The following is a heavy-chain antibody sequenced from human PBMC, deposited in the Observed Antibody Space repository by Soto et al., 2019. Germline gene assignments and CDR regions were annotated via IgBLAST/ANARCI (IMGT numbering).Heavy chain of an antibody. CDR2: INGRGNYI. CDR3: AREDGIVGATSAFDY. Sequence: LRLSCAASGFTFSTYNMNWVRQAPGKGLEWVSSINGRGNYIYYTDAVKGRFTISRDNAKTSLYLQMNSLRAEDTAVYYCAREDGIVGATSAFDYWGQGTLVTVSS. J-gene: IGHJ4*02. V-gene: IGHV3-21*01. CDR1: GFTFSTYN. D-gene: IGHD1-26*01.